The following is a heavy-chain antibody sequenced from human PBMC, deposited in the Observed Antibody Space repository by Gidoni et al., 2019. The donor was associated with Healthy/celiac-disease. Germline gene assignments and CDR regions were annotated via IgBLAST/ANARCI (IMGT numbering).Heavy chain of an antibody. CDR2: IYHSGST. CDR3: ARDRSGTFDY. CDR1: GGSISSSNW. V-gene: IGHV4-4*03. Sequence: QVQLHESGPGLVKPPGTLSPTCAVSGGSISSSNWCSWVRQHPGKGLEWIGEIYHSGSTNYNPSLKIRVTISVDKSKNKFSLKLSSVTAEDTAVYYCARDRSGTFDYWGQGTLVTVSS. J-gene: IGHJ4*02. D-gene: IGHD1-7*01.